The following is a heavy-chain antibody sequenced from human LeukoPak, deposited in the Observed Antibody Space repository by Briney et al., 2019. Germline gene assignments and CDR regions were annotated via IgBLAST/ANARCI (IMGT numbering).Heavy chain of an antibody. CDR1: GGSIFSSSFS. Sequence: SDTLSLTCSVSGGSIFSSSFSWGWIRQPPGKRLEWIGNFYLDGRTYYNPPLKSRVTISADTSKNQFSLLLHSVSAADTAVYYCARRPAEEQYREYFDYWGQGTLVTVSS. V-gene: IGHV4-39*01. J-gene: IGHJ4*02. CDR2: FYLDGRT. CDR3: ARRPAEEQYREYFDY. D-gene: IGHD1/OR15-1a*01.